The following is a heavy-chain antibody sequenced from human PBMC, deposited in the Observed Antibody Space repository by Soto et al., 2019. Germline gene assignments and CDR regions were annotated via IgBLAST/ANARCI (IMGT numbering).Heavy chain of an antibody. D-gene: IGHD3-16*01. V-gene: IGHV3-33*05. J-gene: IGHJ4*02. Sequence: QVQLVESGGGVVQPGTSLRLSCVGSGFTFRSYVIHWVRQAPGKGLEWVALTSYDGRNNFYGDSVKGRFTISRHNSRNTVELQMASLTFEDTALYYCARWGTTGGLDVWGQGSLVSVSS. CDR2: TSYDGRNN. CDR3: ARWGTTGGLDV. CDR1: GFTFRSYV.